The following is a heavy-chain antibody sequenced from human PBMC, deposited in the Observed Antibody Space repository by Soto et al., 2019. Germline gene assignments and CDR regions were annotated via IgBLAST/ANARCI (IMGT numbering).Heavy chain of an antibody. CDR2: LVGSGGDI. J-gene: IGHJ3*02. CDR3: AKDAVANNGFWEAFDM. Sequence: EVQLLESGGGLVQPGGSLRLSCAASGFSFRSYAMSWVRQAPGKGLEWVSGLVGSGGDINYADSVKGRFTVSRDNSRNTLYWQMNSLREEDTAVYYCAKDAVANNGFWEAFDMWGQGTKVIVSS. CDR1: GFSFRSYA. D-gene: IGHD3-3*01. V-gene: IGHV3-23*01.